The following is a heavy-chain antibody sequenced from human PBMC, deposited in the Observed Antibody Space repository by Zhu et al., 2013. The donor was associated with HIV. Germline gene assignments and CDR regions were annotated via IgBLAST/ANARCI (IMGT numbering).Heavy chain of an antibody. D-gene: IGHD3-3*01. J-gene: IGHJ4*02. V-gene: IGHV1-69*01. CDR2: FTPIYETP. Sequence: QVQLVQSGAEVKKPGSSVRVSCKASGVHLDSLGVSWVRQAPGQGLEWMGGFTPIYETPRYSEKFQDRITITTDASWSTAYLELSSLRFEDTAVYYCARDYDFWSGYTNVPDYWGQGTLVTVSS. CDR3: ARDYDFWSGYTNVPDY. CDR1: GVHLDSLG.